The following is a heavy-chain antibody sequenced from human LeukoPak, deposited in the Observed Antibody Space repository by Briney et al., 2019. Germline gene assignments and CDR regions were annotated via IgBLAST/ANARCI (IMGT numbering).Heavy chain of an antibody. CDR1: GFTFSSYW. J-gene: IGHJ3*02. Sequence: GGSLRPSCAASGFTFSSYWMHWVRQAPGTGLVWVSRINFDGSSTYYADSVKGRFTISRDNAKNTLYLQMNSLRAEDTALYYCARESIYYHDSRAAFDIWGQGTMVTVSS. CDR3: ARESIYYHDSRAAFDI. CDR2: INFDGSST. D-gene: IGHD3-22*01. V-gene: IGHV3-74*01.